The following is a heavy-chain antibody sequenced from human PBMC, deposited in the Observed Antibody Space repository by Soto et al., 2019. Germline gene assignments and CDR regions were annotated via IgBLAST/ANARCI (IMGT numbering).Heavy chain of an antibody. J-gene: IGHJ4*02. CDR1: GGSFSGYY. Sequence: PSETLSLTXAVYGGSFSGYYWSWIRQPPGKGLEWIGEINHSGSTNYNPSLKSRVTISVDTSKNQFSLKLSSVTAADTAVYYCAREPRLLLWFGELLPKGYYFDYWGQGTLVTVSS. CDR2: INHSGST. CDR3: AREPRLLLWFGELLPKGYYFDY. D-gene: IGHD3-10*01. V-gene: IGHV4-34*01.